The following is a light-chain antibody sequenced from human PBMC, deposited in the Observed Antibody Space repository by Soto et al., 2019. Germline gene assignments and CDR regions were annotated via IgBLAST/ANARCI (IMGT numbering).Light chain of an antibody. V-gene: IGKV3-15*01. J-gene: IGKJ4*01. CDR3: QQYNNWPPLT. Sequence: EIVMTRSPATLSVSPGERATLSCRASQSVSSNLAWYQQKPGQAPRLLIYGASTRAIGLPARFSGSGSGTEFTLTISSLQSEDFAIYYCQQYNNWPPLTFGGGTKVEIK. CDR1: QSVSSN. CDR2: GAS.